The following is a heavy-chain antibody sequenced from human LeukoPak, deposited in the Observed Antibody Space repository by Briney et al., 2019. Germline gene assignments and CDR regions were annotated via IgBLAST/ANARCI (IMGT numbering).Heavy chain of an antibody. D-gene: IGHD3-22*01. V-gene: IGHV3-74*01. Sequence: GGSLRLSCAASGFTFSSYWMHWVRQAPGKGLVWVSRIRTDGTITTYADSVKGRFSISRDNAKNTLYLQMNSLRAEDTAVYYCARERSSTYDTDAFDIWGQGTMVTVSS. CDR2: IRTDGTIT. J-gene: IGHJ3*02. CDR1: GFTFSSYW. CDR3: ARERSSTYDTDAFDI.